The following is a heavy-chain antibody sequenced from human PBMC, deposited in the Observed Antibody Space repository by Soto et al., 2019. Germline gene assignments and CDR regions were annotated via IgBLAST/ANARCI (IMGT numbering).Heavy chain of an antibody. CDR3: ARYRHCSGGSCSYYSGLDV. Sequence: QVQLVQSGAEVKKPGSSVKVSCKASGGTFSSYAISWVRQAPGQGLEWMGGIIHMLGTTNYAQKFQGRVAIIADESTSTAYMELSSLRSEDTAVYYCARYRHCSGGSCSYYSGLDVWGQGTTVTVSS. J-gene: IGHJ6*02. CDR1: GGTFSSYA. D-gene: IGHD2-15*01. CDR2: IIHMLGTT. V-gene: IGHV1-69*11.